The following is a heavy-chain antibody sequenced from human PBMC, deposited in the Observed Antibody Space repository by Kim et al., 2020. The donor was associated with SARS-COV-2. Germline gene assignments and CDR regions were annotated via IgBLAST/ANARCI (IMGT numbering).Heavy chain of an antibody. D-gene: IGHD3-10*01. CDR3: AREGGYYGSGTLLA. Sequence: SETLSLTCTVSGGSISSGGYYWSWIRQHPGKGLEWIGYIYYSGSTYYNPSLKSRVTISVDTSKNQFSLKLSSVTAADTAVYYCAREGGYYGSGTLLAWGQGTLVTVSS. J-gene: IGHJ5*02. CDR2: IYYSGST. CDR1: GGSISSGGYY. V-gene: IGHV4-31*03.